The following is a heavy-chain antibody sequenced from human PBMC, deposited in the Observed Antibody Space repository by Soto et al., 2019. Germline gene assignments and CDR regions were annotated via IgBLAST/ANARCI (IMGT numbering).Heavy chain of an antibody. CDR2: INTSNDNK. CDR3: ARDPGAASFDF. V-gene: IGHV1-18*01. J-gene: IGHJ4*02. Sequence: APVEVSCQESGLAFYHHCRSLVRQAAGEGLEWVGWINTSNDNKLYAQKLQGRLTLTTDTSTSTAYMDLTTLRSDDTAVYFCARDPGAASFDFWAQGTLVTVSS. D-gene: IGHD2-15*01. CDR1: GLAFYHHC.